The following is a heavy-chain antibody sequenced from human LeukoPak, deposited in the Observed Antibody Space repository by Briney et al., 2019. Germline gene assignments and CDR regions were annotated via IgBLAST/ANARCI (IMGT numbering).Heavy chain of an antibody. V-gene: IGHV3-23*01. CDR3: AKNGHTIFGVAYYFDY. CDR2: ISGSGGST. CDR1: GFTFSSYA. Sequence: PGGSLRLSCAASGFTFSSYAMSWVRQAPGKGLEWVSAISGSGGSTYYADSVKGRFTISRDNSKNTLYLQMNSLRAEDTAVYYCAKNGHTIFGVAYYFDYWGQGTLVTVSS. J-gene: IGHJ4*02. D-gene: IGHD3-3*01.